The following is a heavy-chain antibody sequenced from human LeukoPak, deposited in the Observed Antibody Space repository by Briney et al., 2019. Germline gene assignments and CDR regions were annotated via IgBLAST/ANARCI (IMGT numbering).Heavy chain of an antibody. CDR3: ARDRDYYDSSGYSY. V-gene: IGHV4-31*03. J-gene: IGHJ4*02. CDR2: IYYSGST. CDR1: GGSISSGGYY. Sequence: SQTLSLICTVSGGSISSGGYYWSWIRQHPGKGLEWIGYIYYSGSTYYNPSLKSRVTISVDTSKNQFSLKLSSVTAADTAVYYCARDRDYYDSSGYSYWGQGTLVTVSS. D-gene: IGHD3-22*01.